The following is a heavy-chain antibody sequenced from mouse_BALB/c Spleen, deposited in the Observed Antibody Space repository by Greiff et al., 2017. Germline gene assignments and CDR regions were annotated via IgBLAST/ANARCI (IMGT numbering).Heavy chain of an antibody. J-gene: IGHJ3*01. Sequence: VQLQQSGTVLARPGASVKMSCKASGYSFTSYWMHWVKQRPGQGLEWIGAIYPGNSDTSYNQKFKGKAKLTAVTSASTAYMELSSLTNEDSAVYYCTRESTMITRGFAYWGQGTLVTVSA. CDR2: IYPGNSDT. V-gene: IGHV1-5*01. CDR1: GYSFTSYW. CDR3: TRESTMITRGFAY. D-gene: IGHD2-4*01.